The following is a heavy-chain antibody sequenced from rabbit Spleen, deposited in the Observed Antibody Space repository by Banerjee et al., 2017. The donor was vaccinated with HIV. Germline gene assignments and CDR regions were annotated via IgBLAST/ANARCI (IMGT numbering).Heavy chain of an antibody. CDR3: ARDTSTSFSSYGMDL. Sequence: QSLEESGGGLVQPEGSLTLTCTASGFSFSSGYDMCWVRQAPGKGLEWIGCIYTGNVKTYYASWAKGRFTISKTSSTTVTLQMTRLTAADTATYFCARDTSTSFSSYGMDLWGQGTLVTVS. CDR2: IYTGNVKT. J-gene: IGHJ6*01. V-gene: IGHV1S40*01. CDR1: GFSFSSGYD. D-gene: IGHD1-1*01.